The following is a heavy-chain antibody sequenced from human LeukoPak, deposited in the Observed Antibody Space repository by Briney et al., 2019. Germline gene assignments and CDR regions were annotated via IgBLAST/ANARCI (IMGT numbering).Heavy chain of an antibody. CDR1: GFTFSSYS. D-gene: IGHD3-22*01. CDR3: ARDFRAYYRPSPDAFAI. V-gene: IGHV3-21*01. J-gene: IGHJ3*02. Sequence: GGSLRLSCAASGFTFSSYSMNWVRQAPGKGLEWVSSISSSSSYIYYADSVKGRFTISRDNAKNSLYLQMNSLRAEYTAVHYCARDFRAYYRPSPDAFAIWGQAPMVTVSS. CDR2: ISSSSSYI.